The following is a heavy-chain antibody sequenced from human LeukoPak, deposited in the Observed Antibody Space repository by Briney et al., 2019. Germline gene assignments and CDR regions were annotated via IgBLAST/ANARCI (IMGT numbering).Heavy chain of an antibody. V-gene: IGHV3-9*01. CDR1: GFTFDDYA. Sequence: PGRSLRLSCAASGFTFDDYAMHWVRQGPGKDLEGVSGISWDSGNIGYADSVKGRFTISRDSAKNSLYLQMDSLGAEDTALYYCAKDQGALVRGLAFDIWGRGTMVTVSS. CDR3: AKDQGALVRGLAFDI. CDR2: ISWDSGNI. D-gene: IGHD3-10*02. J-gene: IGHJ3*02.